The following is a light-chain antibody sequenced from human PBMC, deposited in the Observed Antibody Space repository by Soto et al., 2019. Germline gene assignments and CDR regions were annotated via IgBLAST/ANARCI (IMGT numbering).Light chain of an antibody. J-gene: IGLJ2*01. CDR1: SSNIGAGYD. Sequence: QSVLTQPPSVSGAPGQRVTISCTGSSSNIGAGYDVHWYLQLPGTAPKLLIYGNSNRPSGVPDRFSGSKSGTSASLAITGLQAEDEADYYCQSYDSSLSGVFGGGTQLTVL. V-gene: IGLV1-40*01. CDR3: QSYDSSLSGV. CDR2: GNS.